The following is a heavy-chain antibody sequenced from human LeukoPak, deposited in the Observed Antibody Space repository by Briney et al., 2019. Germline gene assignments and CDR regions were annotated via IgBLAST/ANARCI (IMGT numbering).Heavy chain of an antibody. CDR3: ARDRGITILEVIHDAFDR. CDR2: ISADGSKK. Sequence: GGSLRLSCSASGFTFGSYDMYWVRQAPGKGLEWVAVISADGSKKFYADSGKGRFTISRDNYKNTLYLQMNSLRAEDTAVYYCARDRGITILEVIHDAFDRWGQGTMVTVSS. J-gene: IGHJ3*01. D-gene: IGHD1-14*01. CDR1: GFTFGSYD. V-gene: IGHV3-30*01.